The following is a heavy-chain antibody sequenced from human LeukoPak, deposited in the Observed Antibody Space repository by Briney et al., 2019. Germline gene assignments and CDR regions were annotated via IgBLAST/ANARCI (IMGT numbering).Heavy chain of an antibody. V-gene: IGHV4-59*12. CDR3: ARRTFGGVIKY. Sequence: PSETLSLTCTVSGGSISTYFWGWIRQPPGKGLEWIGYIYYSGSTNYNPSLKSRVTISLDTSKNQFSLKLSSVTAADTAVYYCARRTFGGVIKYWGQGTLVTVSS. J-gene: IGHJ4*02. D-gene: IGHD3-16*01. CDR2: IYYSGST. CDR1: GGSISTYF.